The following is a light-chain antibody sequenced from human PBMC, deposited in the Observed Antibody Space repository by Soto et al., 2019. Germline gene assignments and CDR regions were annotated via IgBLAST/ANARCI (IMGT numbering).Light chain of an antibody. J-gene: IGKJ1*01. CDR1: QSISSSY. CDR2: GAS. V-gene: IGKV3-20*01. CDR3: QQYGISPRT. Sequence: EIVLTQSPGTLSLSPGERGTLSCRASQSISSSYLAWYQQKPGQAPRLLIYGASSRATGIPDRFSGSGSGTDFTLTISRLEPEDFAVYYCQQYGISPRTFGQGTKVEIK.